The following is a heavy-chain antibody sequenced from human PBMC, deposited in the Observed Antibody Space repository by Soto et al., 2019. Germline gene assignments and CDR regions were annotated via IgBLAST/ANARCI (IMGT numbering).Heavy chain of an antibody. CDR3: AREGQAPYYYYGMDV. J-gene: IGHJ6*02. CDR1: GYTFTSYG. V-gene: IGHV1-18*01. Sequence: QVQLVQSGAEVKKPGASVKVSCKASGYTFTSYGISWVRQAPGQGPEWMGWISGYNGNTKYAEKFQGRVTMTTDTSTSTAHMELRSLRSDDTAVYYCAREGQAPYYYYGMDVWGQGTPVTVSS. CDR2: ISGYNGNT.